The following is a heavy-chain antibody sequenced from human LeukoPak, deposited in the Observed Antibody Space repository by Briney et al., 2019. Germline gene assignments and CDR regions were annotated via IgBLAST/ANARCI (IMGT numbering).Heavy chain of an antibody. Sequence: PSETLSLTCTVSGGSISSNNYYWGWIRQPPGKGLEWIGSIYYSGSNYNPSLKSRVTISVDTSKNQFSLKLSSVTAADTAVYYCCAVAGTYWGQGTLVTVSS. CDR3: CAVAGTY. V-gene: IGHV4-39*07. D-gene: IGHD6-19*01. CDR1: GGSISSNNYY. J-gene: IGHJ4*02. CDR2: IYYSGS.